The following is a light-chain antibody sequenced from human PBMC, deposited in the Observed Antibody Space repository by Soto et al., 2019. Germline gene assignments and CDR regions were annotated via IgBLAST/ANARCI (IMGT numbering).Light chain of an antibody. J-gene: IGKJ1*01. CDR1: QGISTD. CDR3: LQDNCYPRT. CDR2: GAS. Sequence: AIQMTQSPSSLYASVGDRVTITCRASQGISTDLAWYQQKPGKAPRLLIYGASTLQGGVPSRCSGSGSGTDFTLNISSLQPDDVATYYCLQDNCYPRTFGQGTKVEIK. V-gene: IGKV1-6*01.